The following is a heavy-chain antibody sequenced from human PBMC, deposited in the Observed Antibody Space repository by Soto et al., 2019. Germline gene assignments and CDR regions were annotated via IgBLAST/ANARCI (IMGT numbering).Heavy chain of an antibody. CDR1: GGSFSGYY. D-gene: IGHD4-17*01. Sequence: QVQLQQWGAGLLKPSETLSLTCAVYGGSFSGYYWSWIRQPPGKGLEWIGEINHSGRTNYTPSLKSRVTIAVDTSQNQFSLKLSSVTAADTDVYYCARGPGTPTVTEPSWYFDLWGRGTLVTVSS. V-gene: IGHV4-34*01. CDR3: ARGPGTPTVTEPSWYFDL. J-gene: IGHJ2*01. CDR2: INHSGRT.